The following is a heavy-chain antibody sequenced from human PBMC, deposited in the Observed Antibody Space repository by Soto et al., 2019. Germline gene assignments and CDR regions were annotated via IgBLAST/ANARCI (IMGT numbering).Heavy chain of an antibody. CDR1: GFTFSSFA. Sequence: QVQLVESGGGVVHPGTSLRLSCVTSGFTFSSFAMDWVLQASGKGLEWVAAISFDGRDISYRESVKGRFSISRDRFKNTVYLEKNSLRPEDTAVYYCAKESLDYFDSGRFYSPAFDHWGQGILVSVSS. D-gene: IGHD3-10*01. CDR3: AKESLDYFDSGRFYSPAFDH. V-gene: IGHV3-30*18. CDR2: ISFDGRDI. J-gene: IGHJ4*02.